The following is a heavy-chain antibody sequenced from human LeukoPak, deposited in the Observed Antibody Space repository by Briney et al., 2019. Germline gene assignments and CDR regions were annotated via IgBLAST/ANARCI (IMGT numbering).Heavy chain of an antibody. D-gene: IGHD3-10*01. J-gene: IGHJ3*02. CDR2: IYHSGST. V-gene: IGHV4-38-2*02. Sequence: PSETLSLTCTVSGYSISSGYYWGRIRQPPGKGLEWIGSIYHSGSTFYNPSLKSRVTISVDTSKNQFSLKLSSVTAADTAVYYCAKSNGYGLVDIWGQGTMVTVSS. CDR3: AKSNGYGLVDI. CDR1: GYSISSGYY.